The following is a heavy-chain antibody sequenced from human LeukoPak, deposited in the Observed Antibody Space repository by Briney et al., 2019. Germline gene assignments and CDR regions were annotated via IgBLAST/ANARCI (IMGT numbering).Heavy chain of an antibody. D-gene: IGHD2-15*01. Sequence: PGRSLRLSCAASGFTFDDYAMHWIRQAPGKGLEWVSGISYTSDTIGYVDSVKGRFTISRDNSKNSLYLQMNSLRAEDTALYYCAKDRGGSSQLGDAFDVWGHGTMVSVSS. CDR1: GFTFDDYA. CDR3: AKDRGGSSQLGDAFDV. J-gene: IGHJ3*01. V-gene: IGHV3-9*01. CDR2: ISYTSDTI.